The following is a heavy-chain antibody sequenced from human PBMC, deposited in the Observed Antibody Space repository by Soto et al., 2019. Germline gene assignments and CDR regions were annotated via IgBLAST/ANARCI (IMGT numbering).Heavy chain of an antibody. CDR1: GGTFSSYA. Sequence: RASVKVSCKASGGTFSSYAISWVRQAPGQGLEWMGGIIPFYGTPNYAQKFQGRLTITADESTSTAYMELSSLRSEDTAIYYCARDWARQGWWFDPWGQGTLVTVSS. D-gene: IGHD3-16*01. J-gene: IGHJ5*02. CDR3: ARDWARQGWWFDP. V-gene: IGHV1-69*13. CDR2: IIPFYGTP.